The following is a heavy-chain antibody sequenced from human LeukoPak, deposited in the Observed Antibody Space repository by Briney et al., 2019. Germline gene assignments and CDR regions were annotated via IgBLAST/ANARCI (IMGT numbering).Heavy chain of an antibody. D-gene: IGHD2-15*01. V-gene: IGHV1-8*01. CDR3: ARGPPPYCSGVTGYSLLYFDH. CDR2: MNPNSGNT. J-gene: IGHJ1*01. Sequence: GASVKVSCKASGYTSTSYDSNWVRQATGQGLEWMGWMNPNSGNTGYAQKFQGRVTMTRDTSISTAYLELTTLRSDDTAVYYCARGPPPYCSGVTGYSLLYFDHWGQGTLVTVSS. CDR1: GYTSTSYD.